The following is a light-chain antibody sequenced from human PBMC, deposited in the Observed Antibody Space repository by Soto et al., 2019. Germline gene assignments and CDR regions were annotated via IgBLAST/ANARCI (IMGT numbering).Light chain of an antibody. CDR1: SANIGSNY. CDR3: GTWDNSLSAGV. CDR2: DNN. Sequence: QSVLTQPPSVSAAPGQKVTISCSGSSANIGSNYVCWYQQLPGTAPRLLIYDNNERPSGIPDRFSGSKSGTSATLGITGLQTGDEADYYCGTWDNSLSAGVFGGGTKVTVL. V-gene: IGLV1-51*01. J-gene: IGLJ3*02.